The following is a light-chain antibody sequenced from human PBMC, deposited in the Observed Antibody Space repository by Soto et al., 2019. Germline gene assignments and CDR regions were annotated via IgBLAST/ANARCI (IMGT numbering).Light chain of an antibody. V-gene: IGKV1-5*03. CDR3: QHYNSYPGT. J-gene: IGKJ1*01. Sequence: DIQMTQSPSTLSASVGDRVTITCRASQSIRNWLAWYQQEPGKGPKVLICQASSLGNGVPSRFSGSGSGTEFTLTISRLQPEDLATYYCQHYNSYPGTFGQGTKVEIK. CDR1: QSIRNW. CDR2: QAS.